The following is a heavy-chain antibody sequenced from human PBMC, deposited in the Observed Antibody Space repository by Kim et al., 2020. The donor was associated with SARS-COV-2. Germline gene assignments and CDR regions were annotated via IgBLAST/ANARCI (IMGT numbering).Heavy chain of an antibody. CDR3: ARDGGWNTYYYYGMDV. CDR2: IYYSGSA. V-gene: IGHV4-59*13. Sequence: SETLSLTCTVSGGSISSYYWSWIRQPPGKGLEWIGYIYYSGSADYSPSLKSRVSMSVDTSKNQFSLKLTSVTAADTAADYCARDGGWNTYYYYGMDVWGQGTTVTVSS. J-gene: IGHJ6*02. CDR1: GGSISSYY. D-gene: IGHD1-1*01.